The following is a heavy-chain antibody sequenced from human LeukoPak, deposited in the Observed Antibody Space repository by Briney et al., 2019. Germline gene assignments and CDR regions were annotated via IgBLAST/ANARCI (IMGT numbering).Heavy chain of an antibody. CDR2: IYYSGST. D-gene: IGHD1-26*01. CDR3: ASPEWGQEYFQH. Sequence: SETLSLTCTVSGGSISSSSYYWGWIRQPPGKGLEWIGSIYYSGSTYYNPSLKSRVTISVDTSKNQFSLKLSSVTAADTAVYYCASPEWGQEYFQHWGQGTLVTVSS. J-gene: IGHJ1*01. V-gene: IGHV4-39*01. CDR1: GGSISSSSYY.